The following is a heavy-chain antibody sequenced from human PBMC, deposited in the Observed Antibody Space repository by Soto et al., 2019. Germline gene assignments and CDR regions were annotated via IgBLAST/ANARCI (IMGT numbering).Heavy chain of an antibody. CDR3: ARVLRGVFNWFDP. D-gene: IGHD3-10*01. Sequence: HLVQSGPEVKKPGASVTVSCKTSGDTFTNFGLSWVRQAPGQGLEWMGWIATYNSNKNYAQKFHGRVTLTTDISTSTGYMELKSLEYDDTAVYYCARVLRGVFNWFDPWGQGTLVTVSS. J-gene: IGHJ5*02. V-gene: IGHV1-18*01. CDR2: IATYNSNK. CDR1: GDTFTNFG.